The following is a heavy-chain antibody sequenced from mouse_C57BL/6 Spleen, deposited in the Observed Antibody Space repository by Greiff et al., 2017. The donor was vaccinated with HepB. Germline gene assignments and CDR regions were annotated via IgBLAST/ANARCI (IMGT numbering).Heavy chain of an antibody. J-gene: IGHJ3*01. D-gene: IGHD1-1*01. Sequence: QVQLQQPGAELVKPGASVKLSCKASGYTFTSYWMQWVNQRPGQGLEWIGEIDPSDSYTNYNQKFKGKATLTVDTSSSTAYMQLSSLTSEDSAVYYCARAHYYGSSYEGAYWGQGTLVTVSA. CDR3: ARAHYYGSSYEGAY. CDR2: IDPSDSYT. V-gene: IGHV1-50*01. CDR1: GYTFTSYW.